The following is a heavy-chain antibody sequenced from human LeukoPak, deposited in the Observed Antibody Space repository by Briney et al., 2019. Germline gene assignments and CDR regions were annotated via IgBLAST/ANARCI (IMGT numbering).Heavy chain of an antibody. J-gene: IGHJ4*02. Sequence: GGSLRLSCAASGFTFSSYGLHWVRQAPGKGLEWVAVIWYDGSNKYYADSVKGRFTISRDNSKTTLYLQMNSLRAEDTAAYYCARDRISGGTSGTTGSTYRPGYFDYWGQGTLVTVSS. V-gene: IGHV3-33*01. CDR1: GFTFSSYG. CDR3: ARDRISGGTSGTTGSTYRPGYFDY. D-gene: IGHD1-1*01. CDR2: IWYDGSNK.